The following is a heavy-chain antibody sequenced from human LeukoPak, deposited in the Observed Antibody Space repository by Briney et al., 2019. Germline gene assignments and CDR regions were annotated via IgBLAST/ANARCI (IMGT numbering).Heavy chain of an antibody. CDR3: ARSYYDSSGSHYYFDY. CDR2: IYYSGST. Sequence: SETLSLTCTVSGGSISSGGYYWSWIRQHPGKGLEWIGYIYYSGSTYYNPSLKSRVTISVDTSKNQFSLKLSSVTAADTAVYYCARSYYDSSGSHYYFDYWGQGTLVTVSS. J-gene: IGHJ4*02. V-gene: IGHV4-31*03. CDR1: GGSISSGGYY. D-gene: IGHD3-22*01.